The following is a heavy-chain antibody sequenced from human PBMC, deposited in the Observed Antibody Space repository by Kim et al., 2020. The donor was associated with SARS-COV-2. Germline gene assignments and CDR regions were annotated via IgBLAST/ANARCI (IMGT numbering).Heavy chain of an antibody. D-gene: IGHD3-9*01. CDR3: ARPKETYYDILTGYYYFDY. V-gene: IGHV3-11*04. CDR2: ISSSGSTI. J-gene: IGHJ4*02. CDR1: GFTFSDYY. Sequence: GGSLRLSCAASGFTFSDYYMSWIRQAPGKGLEWVSYISSSGSTIYYADSVKGRFTISRDNAKNSLYLQMNSLRAEDTAVYYCARPKETYYDILTGYYYFDYWGQGTLVTVSS.